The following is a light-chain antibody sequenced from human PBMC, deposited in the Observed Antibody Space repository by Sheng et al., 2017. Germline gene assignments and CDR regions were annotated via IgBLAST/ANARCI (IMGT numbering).Light chain of an antibody. V-gene: IGKV3-15*01. J-gene: IGKJ2*03. CDR3: QQYNNWPPYS. CDR2: GGS. CDR1: QSVSSN. Sequence: EVVMTQSPATLSVSPVERATLSCRASQSVSSNVAWYQHKTGQAPRLLIYGGSTRATSIPARFSGTGSGTEFTLTISSLQSDDCAVYYCQQYNNWPPYSFGQGTKLEIK.